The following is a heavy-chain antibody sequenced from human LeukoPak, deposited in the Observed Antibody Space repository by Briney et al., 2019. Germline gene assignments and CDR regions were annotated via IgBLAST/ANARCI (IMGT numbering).Heavy chain of an antibody. CDR1: GFTFDDYG. V-gene: IGHV3-20*01. CDR3: ARDLLWFGSRGGWFDP. Sequence: GSLRLSCAASGFTFDDYGMSWVRQAPGKGLEWVSGINWNGGSTGYADSVKGRFTISRDNAKNSLYLRMNSLRAEDTALYHCARDLLWFGSRGGWFDPWGQGTLVTVSS. CDR2: INWNGGST. J-gene: IGHJ5*02. D-gene: IGHD3-10*01.